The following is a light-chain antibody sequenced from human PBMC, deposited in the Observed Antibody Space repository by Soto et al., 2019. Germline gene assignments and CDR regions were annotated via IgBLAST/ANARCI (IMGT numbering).Light chain of an antibody. V-gene: IGLV2-8*01. CDR2: EVV. CDR1: KNDIGVYDF. CDR3: KSYAGSNTYV. J-gene: IGLJ1*01. Sequence: QSVLTQPPSASGSPGQSVTISCTGTKNDIGVYDFVSWYQHHPGKAPRLIIYEVVQRPSGVPDRFSGSKSGNTASLTVSGLQAADEDDYFCKSYAGSNTYVFGSGIRSPS.